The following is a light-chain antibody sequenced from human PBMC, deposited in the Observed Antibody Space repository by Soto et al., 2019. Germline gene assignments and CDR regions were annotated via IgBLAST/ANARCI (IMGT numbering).Light chain of an antibody. Sequence: EIVLTQSPGTLSLARGERATLSCRASQSVSSSYFAWYQQKPGQAPRLLIYGASSRATGIPDRFSGSGSGTDFTLTISRLEPEDFAVYYCQQYGSSPLLTFGGGTKVEIK. J-gene: IGKJ4*01. CDR3: QQYGSSPLLT. CDR2: GAS. V-gene: IGKV3-20*01. CDR1: QSVSSSY.